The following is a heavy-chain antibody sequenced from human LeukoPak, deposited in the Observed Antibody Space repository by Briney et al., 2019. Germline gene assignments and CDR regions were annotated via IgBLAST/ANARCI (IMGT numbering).Heavy chain of an antibody. CDR3: TRQDSGYEHYYYYMDV. D-gene: IGHD5-12*01. V-gene: IGHV3-73*01. J-gene: IGHJ6*03. CDR1: GFTFSGSA. Sequence: GGSLRLSCAASGFTFSGSAMHWVPQASGKGLEWVGRIRSKANSYATAYAASVKGRFTISRDDSKNTAYLQMNSLKTEDTAVYYCTRQDSGYEHYYYYMDVWGKGATVTVSS. CDR2: IRSKANSYAT.